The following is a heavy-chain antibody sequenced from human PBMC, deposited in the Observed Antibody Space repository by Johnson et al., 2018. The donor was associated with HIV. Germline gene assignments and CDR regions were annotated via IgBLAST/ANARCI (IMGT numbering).Heavy chain of an antibody. J-gene: IGHJ3*01. CDR3: ARDQRCGYSYGDAFDF. D-gene: IGHD5-18*01. CDR2: ISYDGSNK. Sequence: QVQLVESGGGVVQPGRSLRLSCAASGFTFSSYGMHWVRQAPGKGLEWVAVISYDGSNKYYADSVKGRFTISRDNSKNTLYLQMNTLRAEDTAVYYCARDQRCGYSYGDAFDFWGQGTVVSVST. V-gene: IGHV3-30*03. CDR1: GFTFSSYG.